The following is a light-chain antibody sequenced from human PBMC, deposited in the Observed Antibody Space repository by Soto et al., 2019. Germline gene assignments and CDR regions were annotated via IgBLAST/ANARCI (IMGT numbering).Light chain of an antibody. CDR1: SSNIGAGFD. J-gene: IGLJ2*01. CDR3: QSYDSSLSGSVV. Sequence: QAVVTQPPSVSGAPGQRVTISCTGTSSNIGAGFDVHWYQKVPGTAPKLLIFDNPNRPSGVSDRFSASRSGTSASLAITGLQAGDEADYFCQSYDSSLSGSVVFGGGTQLTV. V-gene: IGLV1-40*01. CDR2: DNP.